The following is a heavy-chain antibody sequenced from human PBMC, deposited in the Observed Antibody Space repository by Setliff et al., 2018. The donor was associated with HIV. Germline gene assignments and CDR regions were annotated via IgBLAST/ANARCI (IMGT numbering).Heavy chain of an antibody. J-gene: IGHJ4*02. CDR1: GDSIKSHH. D-gene: IGHD4-4*01. Sequence: SETLSLTCTVSGDSIKSHHWSWIRQPAGKGLEWLAYTDASGDTNYNPSLRGRVIISLDTSNYQFSLNLDSVTAADTAVSYCARQLDYTNGRYFDYVGPGTLVTVSS. V-gene: IGHV4-4*09. CDR2: TDASGDT. CDR3: ARQLDYTNGRYFDY.